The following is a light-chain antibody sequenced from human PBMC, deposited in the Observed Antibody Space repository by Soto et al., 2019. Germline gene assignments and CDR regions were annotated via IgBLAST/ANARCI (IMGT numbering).Light chain of an antibody. Sequence: EIVLTQSPGTLSLSPGERATFSCRASQSVSSSYIAWYQQKRGQAPRRLIYDASSRATGVPDRFSGSGSGTDFTLTISRLEPEDFAVYYCQQYGSSPQTFGQGTKVDIK. CDR1: QSVSSSY. J-gene: IGKJ1*01. V-gene: IGKV3-20*01. CDR3: QQYGSSPQT. CDR2: DAS.